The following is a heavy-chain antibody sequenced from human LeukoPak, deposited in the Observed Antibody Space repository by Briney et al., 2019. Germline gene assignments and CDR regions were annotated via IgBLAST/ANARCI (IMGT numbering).Heavy chain of an antibody. V-gene: IGHV3-64*01. CDR2: ISSNGGST. CDR1: GFAFSSYA. J-gene: IGHJ3*02. Sequence: PRGSLRLSCAAPGFAFSSYAMRSVRQTPGKGLEYVSAISSNGGSTYYAHSVKGRFTISRDNSNNTLNLQMAILRPEDMAEYYCAREEHGPKLGVFHIWGRGRMVTVSS. CDR3: AREEHGPKLGVFHI. D-gene: IGHD1/OR15-1a*01.